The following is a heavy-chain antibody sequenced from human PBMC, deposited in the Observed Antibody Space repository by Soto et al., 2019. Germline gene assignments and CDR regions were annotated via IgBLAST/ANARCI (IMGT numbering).Heavy chain of an antibody. CDR1: GYTFTSYG. CDR2: ISAYNGNT. V-gene: IGHV1-18*01. D-gene: IGHD3-16*02. Sequence: ASVKVSCKASGYTFTSYGISWVRQAPGQGLEWMGWISAYNGNTNYAQKLQGRVTMTTDTSTSTAYMELRSLRSDDTAVYYCAGDYLDMITFGGVIDDDAFDIWGQGTMVTVSS. CDR3: AGDYLDMITFGGVIDDDAFDI. J-gene: IGHJ3*02.